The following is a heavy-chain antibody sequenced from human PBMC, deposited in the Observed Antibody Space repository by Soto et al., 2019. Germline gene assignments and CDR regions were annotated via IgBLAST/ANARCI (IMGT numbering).Heavy chain of an antibody. Sequence: QVQLVQSGAEVKKPGSSVKVSCKASGGTFSSSAISWVRQAPGQGLEWMGGIIPIFGTAEYAQKFQGRVTITADESTSTDFMEVSSLRSEDTAVYYCASNGESYYYYGMDGWGQGTTVTVSS. J-gene: IGHJ6*02. D-gene: IGHD2-8*01. CDR1: GGTFSSSA. CDR3: ASNGESYYYYGMDG. V-gene: IGHV1-69*12. CDR2: IIPIFGTA.